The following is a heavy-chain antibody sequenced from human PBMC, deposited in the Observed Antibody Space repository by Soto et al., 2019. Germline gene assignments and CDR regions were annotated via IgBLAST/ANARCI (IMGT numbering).Heavy chain of an antibody. D-gene: IGHD3-3*01. J-gene: IGHJ6*03. CDR1: GLTFSDYS. Sequence: GSLRLSCAASGLTFSDYSMDWVRQAPGKGLEWVSFISYSSSNKYYADSVKGRFTISRDNSKNTLYLQMNSLRAEDTAVYYCAKVLGDFWSGYYTLNYMDVWGKGTTVTVSS. CDR3: AKVLGDFWSGYYTLNYMDV. CDR2: ISYSSSNK. V-gene: IGHV3-48*01.